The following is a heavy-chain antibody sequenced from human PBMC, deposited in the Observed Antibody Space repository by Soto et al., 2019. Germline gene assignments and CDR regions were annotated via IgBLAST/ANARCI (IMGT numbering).Heavy chain of an antibody. J-gene: IGHJ4*02. CDR2: INAGNGNT. Sequence: ASMKVSCKASGYTFTSYAMHWVRQAPGQRLEWMGWINAGNGNTKYSQKFQGRVTITRDTSASTAYMELSSLRAEDTAVYYCARYKMATILNGPRPSSKKQQWPQAIDYWGQGTLVTAPQ. CDR3: ARYKMATILNGPRPSSKKQQWPQAIDY. V-gene: IGHV1-3*01. D-gene: IGHD5-12*01. CDR1: GYTFTSYA.